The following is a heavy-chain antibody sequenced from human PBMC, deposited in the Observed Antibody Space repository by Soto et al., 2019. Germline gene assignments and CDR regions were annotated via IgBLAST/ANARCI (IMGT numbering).Heavy chain of an antibody. J-gene: IGHJ6*02. CDR2: IIPIFGTA. CDR1: GGTFSSYA. V-gene: IGHV1-69*01. D-gene: IGHD2-2*01. Sequence: QVQLVQSGAEVKKPGSSVKVSCKASGGTFSSYAISWVRQAPGQGLEWMGGIIPIFGTANYAQKFQGRVTITADESTSTAYMELSSLGSEDTAVYYCARGTQIVVVPAAMSRGYYYYGMDVWGQGTTVTVSS. CDR3: ARGTQIVVVPAAMSRGYYYYGMDV.